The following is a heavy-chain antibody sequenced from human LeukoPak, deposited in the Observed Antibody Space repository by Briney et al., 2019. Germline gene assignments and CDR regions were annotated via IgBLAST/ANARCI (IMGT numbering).Heavy chain of an antibody. V-gene: IGHV3-7*01. CDR2: IKQDGSEK. Sequence: GGSLRLSCAASGFTCSAYWMSWVRQAPGKGLEWVANIKQDGSEKYYVDSVKGRFTISRDNAKNSLYLQMNSLRAEDTAVYYCARPLDVWGRGTTVTVSS. CDR3: ARPLDV. J-gene: IGHJ6*02. CDR1: GFTCSAYW.